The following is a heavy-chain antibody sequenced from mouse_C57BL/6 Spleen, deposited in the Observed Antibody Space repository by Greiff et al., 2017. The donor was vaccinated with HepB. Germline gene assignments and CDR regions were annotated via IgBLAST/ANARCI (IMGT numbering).Heavy chain of an antibody. J-gene: IGHJ4*01. CDR1: GYTFTSYC. V-gene: IGHV1-72*01. CDR2: IDPNSGGT. CDR3: ASPLLDDYAMDY. Sequence: VQLQQPGAELVKPGASVNLSCKASGYTFTSYCMHWVKQRPGRGLVWIGRIDPNSGGTKYNEQFKSKATLTVDNPSSTAYMQRSSLTSEDSAVYYSASPLLDDYAMDYWGQGTSVNVAT.